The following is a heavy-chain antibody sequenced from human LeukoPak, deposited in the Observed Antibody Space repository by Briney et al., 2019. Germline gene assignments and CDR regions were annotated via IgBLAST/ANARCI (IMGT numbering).Heavy chain of an antibody. CDR2: ISYDGSNK. V-gene: IGHV3-30*18. CDR1: GFTFSDYG. D-gene: IGHD1-26*01. J-gene: IGHJ4*02. CDR3: AKARSGSFDY. Sequence: GGSLRLSCAASGFTFSDYGIHWVRQAPGKGLEWVAVISYDGSNKYYADSVKGRFTISRDNSKNTLYLQMNSLRAEDTAVYYCAKARSGSFDYWGQGTLVTVSS.